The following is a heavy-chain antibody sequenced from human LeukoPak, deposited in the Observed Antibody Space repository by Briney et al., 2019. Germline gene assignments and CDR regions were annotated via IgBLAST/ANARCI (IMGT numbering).Heavy chain of an antibody. Sequence: GGSLRLSCAASGFTFSNYAMSWVRQAPGEGLEWVSAITISDGRSYYADSVKGRFAVSRDNSRNTLYLQMNSLRGEDTAVYYCAKVGPGSDYHYGMDVRGQGTTVTVSS. CDR3: AKVGPGSDYHYGMDV. CDR2: ITISDGRS. V-gene: IGHV3-23*01. D-gene: IGHD3-10*01. CDR1: GFTFSNYA. J-gene: IGHJ6*02.